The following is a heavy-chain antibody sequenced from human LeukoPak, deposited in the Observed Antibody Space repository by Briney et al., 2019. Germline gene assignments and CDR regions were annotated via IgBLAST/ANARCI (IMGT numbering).Heavy chain of an antibody. CDR1: GGSISSYY. CDR3: ARADYDSSEIYFDY. CDR2: IYYSGST. V-gene: IGHV4-59*01. J-gene: IGHJ4*02. Sequence: PSETLSLTCTVSGGSISSYYWSWIRQPPGKGLEWIGYIYYSGSTNYNPSLKSRVTISVDTSKNQFSLKLSSVTAADTAVYYCARADYDSSEIYFDYWGQGTLVTVSS. D-gene: IGHD3-22*01.